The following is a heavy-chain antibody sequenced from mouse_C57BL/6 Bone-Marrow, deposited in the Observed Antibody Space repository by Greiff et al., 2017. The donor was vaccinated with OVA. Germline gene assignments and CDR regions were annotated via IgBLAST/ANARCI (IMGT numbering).Heavy chain of an antibody. CDR3: ARSYYYGRSYAIDY. CDR1: GYTFTSYW. J-gene: IGHJ4*01. V-gene: IGHV1-69*01. D-gene: IGHD1-1*01. CDR2: IDPSDSYT. Sequence: QVQLQQPGAELVMPGASVKLSCKASGYTFTSYWMHWVKQRPGQGLEWIGEIDPSDSYTNYNQKFKGKSTLTVDKSSSTAYMRLSSLTSEDSAVYYCARSYYYGRSYAIDYWGQGTSVTVSS.